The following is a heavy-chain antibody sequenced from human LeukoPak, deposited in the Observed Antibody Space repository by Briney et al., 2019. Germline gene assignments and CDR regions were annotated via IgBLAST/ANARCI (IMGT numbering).Heavy chain of an antibody. CDR1: GFTFGDYY. CDR3: ARGGSPRTTVPNPFDY. J-gene: IGHJ4*02. D-gene: IGHD4-11*01. Sequence: GGSLRLSCAASGFTFGDYYMSWIRQAPGKGLEWVSYISSSGSTIYYADSVKGRFTISRDNAKNSLYLQMNSLRAEDTAVYYCARGGSPRTTVPNPFDYWGQGTLVTVSS. CDR2: ISSSGSTI. V-gene: IGHV3-11*04.